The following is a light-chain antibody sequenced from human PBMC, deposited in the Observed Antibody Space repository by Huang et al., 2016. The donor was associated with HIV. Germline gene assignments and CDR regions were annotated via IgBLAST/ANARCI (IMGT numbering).Light chain of an antibody. V-gene: IGKV1-16*02. J-gene: IGKJ5*01. Sequence: DIQMTQSPSSLSASVGDRVTISCRASHDIVNSLAWSQQKPGKAPKSLIYAASTLLSGVPSKFSGSGSGTDFTLTISSLQPEDCATYFCQQYYSYPLTFGQGTRLEI. CDR2: AAS. CDR1: HDIVNS. CDR3: QQYYSYPLT.